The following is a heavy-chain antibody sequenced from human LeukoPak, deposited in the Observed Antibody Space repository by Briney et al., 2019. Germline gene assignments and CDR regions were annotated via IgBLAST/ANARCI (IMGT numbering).Heavy chain of an antibody. J-gene: IGHJ4*02. CDR3: ARGEYQLLNRYDFWSGSFYYFDY. V-gene: IGHV3-7*04. CDR1: GFTFSSYW. D-gene: IGHD3-3*01. Sequence: PGGSLRLSCAASGFTFSSYWMSWVRQAPGKGLEWVANIKQDGSEKYYVDSVKGRFTISRDNAKNSLYLQMNSLRAEDTAVYYCARGEYQLLNRYDFWSGSFYYFDYWGQGTLVTVSS. CDR2: IKQDGSEK.